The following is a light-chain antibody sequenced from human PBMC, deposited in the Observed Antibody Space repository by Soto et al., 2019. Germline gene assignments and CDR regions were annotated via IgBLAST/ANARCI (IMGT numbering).Light chain of an antibody. CDR2: AAS. CDR1: QSISAY. J-gene: IGKJ4*01. Sequence: DIQMTQSPSSLSASVGDRVTITCRASQSISAYLNWYQQKPGKAPNLLIYAASSLQSGVPSRFSASGSGTDFTLTITNLQPEDPATYYCQQSYNTPRTFGGGTKVEIK. CDR3: QQSYNTPRT. V-gene: IGKV1-39*01.